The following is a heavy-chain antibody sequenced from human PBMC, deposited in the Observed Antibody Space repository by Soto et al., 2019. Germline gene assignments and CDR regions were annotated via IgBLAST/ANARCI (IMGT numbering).Heavy chain of an antibody. D-gene: IGHD6-25*01. J-gene: IGHJ6*01. V-gene: IGHV2-70*11. CDR1: GLSLITSGMC. Sequence: SGPTLVHPTQTLTLTCTLSGLSLITSGMCVSWIRQPPGKALEWLARIDWDDDKYYSTSLKTRLTISKDTSKNQVVLTMTNMDPVDTATYYCARTFLESGKPHDYYSPGMGIRGEGTMVT. CDR2: IDWDDDK. CDR3: ARTFLESGKPHDYYSPGMGI.